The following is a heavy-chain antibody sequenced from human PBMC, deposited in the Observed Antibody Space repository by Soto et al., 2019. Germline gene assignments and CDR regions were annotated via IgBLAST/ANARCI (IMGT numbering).Heavy chain of an antibody. V-gene: IGHV3-49*04. J-gene: IGHJ6*02. CDR2: IRSKAYGGTT. Sequence: GGSLRLSCTASGFTFGDYAMSWVRQAPGKGLEWVGFIRSKAYGGTTEYAASVKGRFTISRDDSKSIAYLQMNSLKTEDTAVYYCTRDMLSRSGWYALGLYYYYGMDVWGQGTTVTVSS. CDR1: GFTFGDYA. CDR3: TRDMLSRSGWYALGLYYYYGMDV. D-gene: IGHD6-19*01.